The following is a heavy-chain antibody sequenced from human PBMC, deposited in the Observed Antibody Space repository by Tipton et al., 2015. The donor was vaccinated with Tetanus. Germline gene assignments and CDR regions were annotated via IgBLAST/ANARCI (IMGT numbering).Heavy chain of an antibody. CDR3: ARLPKHYSASGST. D-gene: IGHD3-10*01. Sequence: VQLVQSGAEMKKPGESLKISCKASGHNSRSYWVNWVRQMPGKGLEWMGIISPGDSDATYNPSFQGQVTISADKSISTAYLQWTSLKPSDTAIYFCARLPKHYSASGSTWGQGTLVTVSS. V-gene: IGHV5-51*01. CDR1: GHNSRSYW. J-gene: IGHJ5*02. CDR2: ISPGDSDA.